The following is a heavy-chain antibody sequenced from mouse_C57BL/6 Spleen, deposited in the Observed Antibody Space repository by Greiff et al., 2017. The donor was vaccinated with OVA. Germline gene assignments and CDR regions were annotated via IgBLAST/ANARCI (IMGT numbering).Heavy chain of an antibody. D-gene: IGHD2-4*01. CDR1: GYTFTSYW. J-gene: IGHJ3*01. CDR2: IHPNSGST. Sequence: VQLQQPGAELVKPGASVKLSCKASGYTFTSYWMHWVKQRPGQGLEWIGMIHPNSGSTNYNEKFKSKATLTVDKSSSTAYMQLSSLTSEDSAVYYCARRGVYDYAWFAYWGQGTLVTVSA. CDR3: ARRGVYDYAWFAY. V-gene: IGHV1-64*01.